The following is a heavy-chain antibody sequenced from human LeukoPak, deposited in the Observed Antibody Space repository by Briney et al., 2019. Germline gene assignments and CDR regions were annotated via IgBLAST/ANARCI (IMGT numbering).Heavy chain of an antibody. CDR2: INTNTGNP. CDR1: GYTFTSYA. J-gene: IGHJ6*02. V-gene: IGHV7-4-1*01. Sequence: ASVKVSCKASGYTFTSYAMNWVRQAPGQGLEWMGWINTNTGNPTYAQGFTGRFVFSLDTSVSTAYLQICSLKAEDTAVYYCARDLVNWNFNRGSYYGMDVWGQGTTVTVSS. D-gene: IGHD1-1*01. CDR3: ARDLVNWNFNRGSYYGMDV.